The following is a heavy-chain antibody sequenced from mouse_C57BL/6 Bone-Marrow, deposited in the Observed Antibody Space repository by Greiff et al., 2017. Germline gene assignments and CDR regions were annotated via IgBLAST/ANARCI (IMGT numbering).Heavy chain of an antibody. D-gene: IGHD1-1*01. CDR2: IHPTSGST. Sequence: QVQLKQSGAELVKPGASVKLSCKASGYTFTSYWMHWVKQRPGQGLEWIGMIHPTSGSTNYNQKFKSKATLTVDKSSSTAYMQLSSLTSVDCAVYYCAREEYYYGSSYYAKDYWGQGTSVTVSS. CDR1: GYTFTSYW. CDR3: AREEYYYGSSYYAKDY. V-gene: IGHV1-64*01. J-gene: IGHJ4*01.